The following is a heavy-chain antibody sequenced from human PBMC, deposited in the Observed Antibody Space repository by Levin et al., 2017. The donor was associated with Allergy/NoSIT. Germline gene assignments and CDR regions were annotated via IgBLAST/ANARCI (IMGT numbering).Heavy chain of an antibody. D-gene: IGHD2/OR15-2a*01. V-gene: IGHV3-48*01. CDR2: INAGSRNI. CDR1: GFTFSDYS. Sequence: PSETLSLTCAASGFTFSDYSMNWVRRAPGKGLEWLSYINAGSRNIFYGDSVNGRFTISRDNAKNSLYLQMNSLRVEDTAVYYCVRDKYFAFDYWGQGTLVTVSS. CDR3: VRDKYFAFDY. J-gene: IGHJ4*02.